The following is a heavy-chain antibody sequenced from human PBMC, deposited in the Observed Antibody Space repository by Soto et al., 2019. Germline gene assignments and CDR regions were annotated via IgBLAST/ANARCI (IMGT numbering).Heavy chain of an antibody. J-gene: IGHJ4*02. V-gene: IGHV4-31*03. CDR2: IYYSGST. CDR1: GGSISSGGYY. D-gene: IGHD3-22*01. CDR3: ARETTYYYDSSGYYYVDY. Sequence: PSETLSLTCTVSGGSISSGGYYWSWIRQHPGKGLEWIGYIYYSGSTYYNPSLKSRVTISVDTSKNQFSLKLSSVTAADTAVYYCARETTYYYDSSGYYYVDYWGQGTLVTVSS.